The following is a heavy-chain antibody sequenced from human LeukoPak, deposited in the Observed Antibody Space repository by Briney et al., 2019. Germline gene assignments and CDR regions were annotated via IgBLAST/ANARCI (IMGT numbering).Heavy chain of an antibody. J-gene: IGHJ4*02. CDR3: AKDWGIVAGGGIDY. Sequence: GRSLRLSCAASGFTFSSYGMHWVRQAPGKGLEWVAVISYDGTNKYYADSVKGRFTISRDKSKNTLYLKMNSLRAEDTAVCYCAKDWGIVAGGGIDYWGQGTLVTVSS. CDR1: GFTFSSYG. V-gene: IGHV3-30*18. D-gene: IGHD6-13*01. CDR2: ISYDGTNK.